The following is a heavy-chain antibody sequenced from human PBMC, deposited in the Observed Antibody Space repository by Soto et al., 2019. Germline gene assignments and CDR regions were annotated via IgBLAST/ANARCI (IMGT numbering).Heavy chain of an antibody. Sequence: ASVKVSCKASGYTCTAYYVHWVVRSPGQWLEWMGWINPNGGDKNYAQKFQDRVTMTSDTSISTAYMELSSLRSDDTAIYFCTRHLAPPSRRAFDIWGQGTWVTVSS. CDR3: TRHLAPPSRRAFDI. J-gene: IGHJ3*02. CDR1: GYTCTAYY. CDR2: INPNGGDK. V-gene: IGHV1-2*02. D-gene: IGHD6-13*01.